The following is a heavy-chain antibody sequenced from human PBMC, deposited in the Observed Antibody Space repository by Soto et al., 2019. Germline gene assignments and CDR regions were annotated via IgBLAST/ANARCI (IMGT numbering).Heavy chain of an antibody. D-gene: IGHD1-1*01. J-gene: IGHJ4*02. Sequence: ASVKVSCKASGFTFPSSAVQWVRQARGQRLEWIGWIVVGSGNTNSAQKFQERVTFTRDMSKSTVYMELSSLIFEDTAVYYCAADDMTTFIWGQGTLVTVSS. CDR3: AADDMTTFI. V-gene: IGHV1-58*01. CDR2: IVVGSGNT. CDR1: GFTFPSSA.